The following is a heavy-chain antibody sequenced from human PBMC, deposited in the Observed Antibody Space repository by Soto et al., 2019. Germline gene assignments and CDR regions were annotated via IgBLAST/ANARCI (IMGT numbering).Heavy chain of an antibody. CDR3: ARGDSSSPNGYYYSGMDV. CDR2: TYYRSKWYN. J-gene: IGHJ6*02. CDR1: GDSVSSNSAA. V-gene: IGHV6-1*01. Sequence: PSQTLSLTCAISGDSVSSNSAAWNWIRQSPSRGLEWLGRTYYRSKWYNDYAVSVKSRITINPDTSKNQFSLQLNSVTPEDTAVYYCARGDSSSPNGYYYSGMDVWGQGTTVTVS. D-gene: IGHD6-6*01.